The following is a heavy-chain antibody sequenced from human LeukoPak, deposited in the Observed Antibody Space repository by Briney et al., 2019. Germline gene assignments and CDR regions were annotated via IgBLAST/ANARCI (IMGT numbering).Heavy chain of an antibody. CDR3: VSGRGYCSGNRCYVESIGDY. CDR1: GGSISSGGYY. V-gene: IGHV4-31*03. J-gene: IGHJ4*02. CDR2: VYYSAKT. Sequence: SQTLSLTCTVSGGSISSGGYYWSWIRQHPGKGLEWIGSVYYSAKTYYNPSLKSRLTISVDTSRNQFSLKLSSVTAAETAVYYCVSGRGYCSGNRCYVESIGDYWGQGTLVTVSS. D-gene: IGHD2-15*01.